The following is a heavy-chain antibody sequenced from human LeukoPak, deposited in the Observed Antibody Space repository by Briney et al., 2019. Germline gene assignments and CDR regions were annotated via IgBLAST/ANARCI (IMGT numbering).Heavy chain of an antibody. CDR3: AKDIDSTIAMGTFDI. Sequence: GRSLRLSCAASGFTFDDYAMHWVRQAPGKGLEWVSGISWNSGSIGYADSVKGRFTISRDNAKNSLYLQMNSLRAEDTALYYCAKDIDSTIAMGTFDIWGQGTMVTVSS. CDR1: GFTFDDYA. CDR2: ISWNSGSI. J-gene: IGHJ3*02. D-gene: IGHD2-2*01. V-gene: IGHV3-9*01.